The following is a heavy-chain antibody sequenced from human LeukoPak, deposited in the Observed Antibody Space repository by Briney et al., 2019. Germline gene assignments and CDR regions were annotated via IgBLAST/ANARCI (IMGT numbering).Heavy chain of an antibody. Sequence: PSETLSLTCAVYGGSFSGYYWSWIRQPPGKGLEWIGEINHSGSTNYNPSLKSRVTISVDTSKNQFSLKLSSVTAADTAVYYCARSQDPLYDSSGLGKGAFDYWGQGTLVTVSS. D-gene: IGHD3-22*01. CDR3: ARSQDPLYDSSGLGKGAFDY. CDR1: GGSFSGYY. V-gene: IGHV4-34*01. CDR2: INHSGST. J-gene: IGHJ4*02.